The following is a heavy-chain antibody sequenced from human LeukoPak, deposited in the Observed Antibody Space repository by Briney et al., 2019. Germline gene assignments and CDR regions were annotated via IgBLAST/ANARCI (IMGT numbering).Heavy chain of an antibody. Sequence: ASVKVSCKASGYTFTDYYIHWVRQAPGQGPEWMGWFTPHSGGTNYAQRFQGRVTMTGDTSIGSAYMELNSLGSDDTAVYYCVRGYCSGNTCYDPDFEHWGQGTLVSVSS. CDR2: FTPHSGGT. CDR3: VRGYCSGNTCYDPDFEH. J-gene: IGHJ4*02. CDR1: GYTFTDYY. V-gene: IGHV1-2*02. D-gene: IGHD2-15*01.